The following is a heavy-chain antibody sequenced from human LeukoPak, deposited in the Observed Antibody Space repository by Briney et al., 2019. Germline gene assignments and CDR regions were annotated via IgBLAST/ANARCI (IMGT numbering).Heavy chain of an antibody. V-gene: IGHV3-21*01. J-gene: IGHJ3*02. CDR3: ARDGAEMYSSSWSVDDAFDI. Sequence: NPGGSLRLSCAASGFTFSSYGMHWVRQAPGKGLDWVSSISSSSSYIYYADSVKGRFTISRDNAKNSLYLQMNSLRAEDTAVYYCARDGAEMYSSSWSVDDAFDIWGQGTMVTVSS. CDR2: ISSSSSYI. D-gene: IGHD6-13*01. CDR1: GFTFSSYG.